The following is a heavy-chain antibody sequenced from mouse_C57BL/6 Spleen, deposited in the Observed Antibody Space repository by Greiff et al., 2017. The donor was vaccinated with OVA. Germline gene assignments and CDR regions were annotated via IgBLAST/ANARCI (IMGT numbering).Heavy chain of an antibody. V-gene: IGHV1-81*01. J-gene: IGHJ1*03. CDR2: IYPRSGNT. Sequence: QVQLQQSGAELARPGASVKLSCKASGYTFTSYGISWVKQRTGQGLEWIGEIYPRSGNTYYNEKFKGKATLTADKSSSTAYMELRSLTSEDSAVYVCARPSSYYCGSSYDRYFDVWGTGTTVTVSS. CDR3: ARPSSYYCGSSYDRYFDV. CDR1: GYTFTSYG. D-gene: IGHD1-1*01.